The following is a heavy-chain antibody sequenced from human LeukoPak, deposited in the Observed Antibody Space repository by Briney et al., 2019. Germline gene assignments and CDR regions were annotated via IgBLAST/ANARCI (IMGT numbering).Heavy chain of an antibody. CDR1: GGSISSYY. D-gene: IGHD2-21*01. V-gene: IGHV4-34*01. CDR2: INHSGST. Sequence: SETLSLTCTVSGGSISSYYWSWIRQPPGKGLEWIGEINHSGSTNYNPSLKSRVTISVDTSKNQFSLKLSSVTAADSAVYYCAEAYCGGDCYPAYWGQGTLVTVSS. J-gene: IGHJ4*02. CDR3: AEAYCGGDCYPAY.